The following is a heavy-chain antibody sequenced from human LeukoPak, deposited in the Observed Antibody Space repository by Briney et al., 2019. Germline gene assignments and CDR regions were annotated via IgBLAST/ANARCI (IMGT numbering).Heavy chain of an antibody. D-gene: IGHD6-13*01. V-gene: IGHV1-2*02. CDR3: ARGGGLAAAGTRFDY. J-gene: IGHJ4*02. CDR1: GYTFTGYY. CDR2: IDPNGGGT. Sequence: ASVKVSCKASGYTFTGYYMHWVRQAPGRGLEWMGWIDPNGGGTKYAQKFQGRVTMARDTSISTAYMELSRLTSDDTAVYHCARGGGLAAAGTRFDYWGQGTLVTVSS.